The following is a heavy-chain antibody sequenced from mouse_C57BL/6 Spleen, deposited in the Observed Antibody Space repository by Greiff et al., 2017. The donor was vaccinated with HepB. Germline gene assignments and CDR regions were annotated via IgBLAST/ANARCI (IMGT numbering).Heavy chain of an antibody. V-gene: IGHV14-3*01. CDR3: ASIDSSGYGYAMDY. Sequence: EVQRVESVAELVRPGASVKLSCTASGFNIKNTYMHWVKQRPEQGLEWIGRIDPANGNTKYAPKFQGKATITADTSSNTAYLQLSSLTSEDTAIYYCASIDSSGYGYAMDYWGQGTSVTVSS. CDR2: IDPANGNT. D-gene: IGHD3-2*02. CDR1: GFNIKNTY. J-gene: IGHJ4*01.